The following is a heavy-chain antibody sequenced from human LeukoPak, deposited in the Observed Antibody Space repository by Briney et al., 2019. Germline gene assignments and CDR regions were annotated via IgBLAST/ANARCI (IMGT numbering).Heavy chain of an antibody. CDR1: GYTFTSYG. CDR3: ARDRRIAAAGITPDY. D-gene: IGHD6-13*01. J-gene: IGHJ4*02. Sequence: ASVKVSCKSSGYTFTSYGISRVRQAPGQGLEWMGWISAYNGNTNYAQKIQARGTMTTDKSTSTAYMELRSLGSDDTAVYYCARDRRIAAAGITPDYWGQGTLVTVSS. V-gene: IGHV1-18*01. CDR2: ISAYNGNT.